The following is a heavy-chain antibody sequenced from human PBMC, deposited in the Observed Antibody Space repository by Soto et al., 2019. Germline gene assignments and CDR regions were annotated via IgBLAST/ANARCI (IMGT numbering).Heavy chain of an antibody. D-gene: IGHD4-17*01. J-gene: IGHJ6*02. Sequence: QMQLVQSGPEVKKPGTSVKVSCKASGFTFTSSAVQWVRQARGQRLEWIGWIVVGSGNTNYAQKFQARVTITRDMSTSTAYMELSSLRSEDTAVYYCAADKVSTVTPWYYYYGMDVWGQGTTVTVSS. V-gene: IGHV1-58*01. CDR1: GFTFTSSA. CDR2: IVVGSGNT. CDR3: AADKVSTVTPWYYYYGMDV.